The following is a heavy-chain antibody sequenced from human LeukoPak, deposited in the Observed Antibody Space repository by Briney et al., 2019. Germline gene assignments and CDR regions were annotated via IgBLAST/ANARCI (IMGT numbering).Heavy chain of an antibody. J-gene: IGHJ4*02. Sequence: PSETLSLTGTVSGGSISSYYWSWIRQPPGKGLEWIGYIYYSGSTNYNPSLKSRVTISVDTSKNQFSLKLSSVTAADTAVYYCARYVWGSYPTFEDYWGQGTLVTVS. CDR3: ARYVWGSYPTFEDY. CDR2: IYYSGST. CDR1: GGSISSYY. V-gene: IGHV4-59*01. D-gene: IGHD3-16*02.